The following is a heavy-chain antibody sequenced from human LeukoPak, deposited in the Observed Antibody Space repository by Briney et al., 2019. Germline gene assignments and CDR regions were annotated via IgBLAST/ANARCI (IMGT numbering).Heavy chain of an antibody. D-gene: IGHD2-15*01. CDR1: GYTFTSYG. CDR2: ISAYNGNT. J-gene: IGHJ3*02. CDR3: ARDQSLGYCSGGSCDAFDI. V-gene: IGHV1-18*01. Sequence: ASVTVSFKASGYTFTSYGISWVRQAPGQGLEWMGWISAYNGNTNYAQKLQGRVTMTTDTSTSTAYMELRSLRSDDTAVYYCARDQSLGYCSGGSCDAFDIWGQGTMVTVSS.